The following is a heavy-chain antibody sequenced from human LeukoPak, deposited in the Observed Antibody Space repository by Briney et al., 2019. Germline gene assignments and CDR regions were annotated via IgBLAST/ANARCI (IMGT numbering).Heavy chain of an antibody. Sequence: PSETLSLTCTVSGGSISSYYWSWIRQPPGKGLEWIGYIYYSGSTNYNPSLKSRVTISVDTSKNQFSLKLSSVTAADTAVYYCARGREQQTLFYWGQGTLVTVSS. CDR2: IYYSGST. V-gene: IGHV4-59*08. D-gene: IGHD6-13*01. CDR1: GGSISSYY. J-gene: IGHJ4*02. CDR3: ARGREQQTLFY.